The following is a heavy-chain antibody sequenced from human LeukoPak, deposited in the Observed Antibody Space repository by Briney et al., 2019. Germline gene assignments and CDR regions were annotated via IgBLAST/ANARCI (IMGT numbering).Heavy chain of an antibody. D-gene: IGHD4-17*01. CDR2: ISGSGRNT. J-gene: IGHJ4*02. CDR1: GFTFSSYG. CDR3: ARELRGRFDC. V-gene: IGHV3-23*01. Sequence: GGSLRLSCAASGFTFSSYGMHWVRQAPGKGLEWVSAISGSGRNTYYADSVKGRFTISKDNSKNTVYLQMNSLRAEDTAVYFCARELRGRFDCWGQGTLVTVSS.